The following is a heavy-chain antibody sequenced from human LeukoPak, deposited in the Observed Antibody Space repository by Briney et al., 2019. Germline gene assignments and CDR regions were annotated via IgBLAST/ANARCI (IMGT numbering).Heavy chain of an antibody. CDR3: ARGVTTFNGVENYYWYYYMDV. D-gene: IGHD4-11*01. CDR1: GFTFNSYA. J-gene: IGHJ6*03. Sequence: QSGGSLRLSCAASGFTFNSYAMSWVRQAPGKGLEWVASIKQDGSENYHVDFVKGRFTMSRDNAKNSLYLQMNSLRAEDTAMYYCARGVTTFNGVENYYWYYYMDVWGKGTTVTVSS. CDR2: IKQDGSEN. V-gene: IGHV3-7*01.